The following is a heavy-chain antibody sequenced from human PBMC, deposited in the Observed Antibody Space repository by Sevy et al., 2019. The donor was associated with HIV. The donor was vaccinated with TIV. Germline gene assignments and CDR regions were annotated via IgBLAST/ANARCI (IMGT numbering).Heavy chain of an antibody. J-gene: IGHJ6*02. CDR2: ISGSGGST. CDR3: AKMSGLGSYPYYYYYYGFDV. D-gene: IGHD3-16*02. Sequence: GGSLRLSCAASGFTFSSYAMSWVRQAPGKGLEWVSAISGSGGSTYYADSVKGRFTISRANSKKTLYLQRNSLGAEDMAVYYCAKMSGLGSYPYYYYYYGFDVWGQGTTVTVSS. CDR1: GFTFSSYA. V-gene: IGHV3-23*01.